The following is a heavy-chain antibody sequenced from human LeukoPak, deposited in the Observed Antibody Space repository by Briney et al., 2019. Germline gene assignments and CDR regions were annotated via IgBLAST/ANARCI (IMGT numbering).Heavy chain of an antibody. Sequence: QPGGSLRLSCSASGFTFSSYAMHWVRQAPGKGLEYVSAMSSNGGSTHYADSVKGRFTISRDNSKNTLYLQMSSLRAEDTAVYYCVKEGATGGLTSISWYGDFDYWGQGTLVTVSS. J-gene: IGHJ4*02. V-gene: IGHV3-64D*06. CDR3: VKEGATGGLTSISWYGDFDY. CDR1: GFTFSSYA. D-gene: IGHD6-13*01. CDR2: MSSNGGST.